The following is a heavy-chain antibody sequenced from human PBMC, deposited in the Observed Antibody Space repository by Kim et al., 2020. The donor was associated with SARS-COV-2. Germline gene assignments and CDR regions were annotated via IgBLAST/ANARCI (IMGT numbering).Heavy chain of an antibody. CDR1: GYTFTSYY. D-gene: IGHD5-12*01. CDR3: ARVGGVGYDLGGMDV. J-gene: IGHJ6*02. Sequence: ASVKVSCKASGYTFTSYYMHWVRQAPGQGLEWMGIINPSGGSTSYAQKFQGRVTMTRDTSTSTVYMELSSLRSEDTAVYYCARVGGVGYDLGGMDVWGQGTTVTVSS. V-gene: IGHV1-46*01. CDR2: INPSGGST.